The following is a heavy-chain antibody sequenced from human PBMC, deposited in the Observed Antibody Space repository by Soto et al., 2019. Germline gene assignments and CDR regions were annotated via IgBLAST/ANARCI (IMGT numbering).Heavy chain of an antibody. CDR3: ARWDSSSPYYYYYYMDV. CDR2: IWYDGSNK. CDR1: GFTFSSYG. V-gene: IGHV3-33*01. J-gene: IGHJ6*03. D-gene: IGHD6-6*01. Sequence: GGSLRLSCAASGFTFSSYGMHWVRQAPGKGLEWVAVIWYDGSNKYYADSVKGRFTISRDNSKNTLYLQMNSLRAEDTAVYYCARWDSSSPYYYYYYMDVWGKGTTVTVSS.